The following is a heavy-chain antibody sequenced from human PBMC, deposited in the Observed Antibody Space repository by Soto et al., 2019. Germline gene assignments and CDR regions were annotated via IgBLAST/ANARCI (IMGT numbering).Heavy chain of an antibody. D-gene: IGHD3-10*01. CDR2: INHSGST. J-gene: IGHJ6*03. V-gene: IGHV4-34*01. CDR1: RLSFRCPY. Sequence: SETPPLSCAFYRLSFRCPYRSRIPEPPGKGLEWIGEINHSGSTNYNPSLKSRVTISVDTSKNQFSLKLSSVTAADTAVYYCARRSLSMVRGGPYYMDVWGKGTTVS. CDR3: ARRSLSMVRGGPYYMDV.